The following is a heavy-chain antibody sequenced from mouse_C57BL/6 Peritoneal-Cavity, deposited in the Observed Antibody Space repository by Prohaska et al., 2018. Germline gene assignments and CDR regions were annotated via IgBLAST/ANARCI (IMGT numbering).Heavy chain of an antibody. CDR1: GFHFSDYG. Sequence: EVQLVESGGGLVKPGGSLKLSCAAYGFHFSDYGMHWVRQAPEKGLELVAYISSGSSTIYYADTVKVRFTISRDNAKNTLFLQMTSLRSEDTAMYYCSRVHGSAWFAYWGQGTLVTVSA. J-gene: IGHJ3*01. CDR2: ISSGSSTI. D-gene: IGHD2-2*01. CDR3: SRVHGSAWFAY. V-gene: IGHV5-17*01.